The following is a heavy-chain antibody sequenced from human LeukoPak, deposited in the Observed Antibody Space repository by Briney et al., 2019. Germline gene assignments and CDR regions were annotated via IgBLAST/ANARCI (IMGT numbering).Heavy chain of an antibody. CDR3: WRLLGEKTATNDY. V-gene: IGHV4-59*11. J-gene: IGHJ4*02. CDR1: GDSIIGHY. Sequence: SETLSLICTVSGDSIIGHYLSWIRQPPGKGLEWIGYMYYTGTTNYNPSPKSRRTISAKNSNNQLALKFNSWTAADTAVVFLWRLLGEKTATNDYWGQGTLVTVFS. CDR2: MYYTGTT. D-gene: IGHD5-24*01.